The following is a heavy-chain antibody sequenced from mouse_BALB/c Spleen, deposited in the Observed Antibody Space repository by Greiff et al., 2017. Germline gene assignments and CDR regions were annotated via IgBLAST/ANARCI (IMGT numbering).Heavy chain of an antibody. CDR2: ISSGGST. CDR3: ARVSSYYFDY. V-gene: IGHV5-6-5*01. CDR1: GFTFSSYA. Sequence: EVQRVESGGGLVKPGGSLKLSCAASGFTFSSYAMSWVRQTPEKRLEWVASISSGGSTYYPDSVKGRFTISRDNARNILYLQMSSLRSEDTAMYYCARVSSYYFDYWGQGTTLTVSS. D-gene: IGHD1-1*01. J-gene: IGHJ2*01.